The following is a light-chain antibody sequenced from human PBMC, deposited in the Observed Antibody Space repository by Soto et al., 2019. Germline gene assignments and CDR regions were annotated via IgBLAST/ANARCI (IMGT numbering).Light chain of an antibody. J-gene: IGKJ1*01. CDR3: QQYNRYST. Sequence: DLQMTQSPSTLSASVGDRVTITCRASQTISTWLAWYQQKAGRAPKLLIFDASSLESGVPSRFSGGGSGTEFTLTISSLQPDDFATYYCQQYNRYSTFGQGTKVEIK. CDR2: DAS. V-gene: IGKV1-5*01. CDR1: QTISTW.